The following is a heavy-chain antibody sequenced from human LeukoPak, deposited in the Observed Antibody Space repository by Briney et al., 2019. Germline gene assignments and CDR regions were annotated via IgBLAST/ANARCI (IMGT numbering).Heavy chain of an antibody. CDR1: GASISSRNY. D-gene: IGHD4-11*01. V-gene: IGHV4-38-2*02. CDR2: FSNGAT. CDR3: ARDSNSRRFGY. Sequence: SETLSLTCAVSGASISSRNYWGWIRQPPGKGLEWIGTFSNGATHYTPSLKSRVTISIDTSRNEFSLKLSSVTAADTAVYYCARDSNSRRFGYWGQGTLVAVSS. J-gene: IGHJ4*02.